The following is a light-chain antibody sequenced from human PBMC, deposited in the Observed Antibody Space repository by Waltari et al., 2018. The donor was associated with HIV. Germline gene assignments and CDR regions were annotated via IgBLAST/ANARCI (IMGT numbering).Light chain of an antibody. J-gene: IGKJ1*01. CDR3: QQSYQIPRT. CDR1: QSVSNY. CDR2: SAP. Sequence: DIQMTQSPSSLSASVRDRVTITCRASQSVSNYLNWYQQKPGKAPKLLIYSAPSLQSGVPSRFNGSGSGTDFTLTINDLQPEDFTTYYCQQSYQIPRTFGQGTQVEVK. V-gene: IGKV1-39*01.